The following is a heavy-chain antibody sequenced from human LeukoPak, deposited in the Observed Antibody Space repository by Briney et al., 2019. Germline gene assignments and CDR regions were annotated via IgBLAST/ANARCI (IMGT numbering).Heavy chain of an antibody. V-gene: IGHV3-30*02. Sequence: PGGSLRLSCAASGFTFSSYGMHWVRQAPGKGLEWVAFIRYDGSNKYYADSVKGRFTISRDNSKNTLYLQMNSLRAEDTAVYYCAKVRDPYYYGSGNYFDYWGQGTLVAVSS. D-gene: IGHD3-10*01. CDR1: GFTFSSYG. CDR2: IRYDGSNK. J-gene: IGHJ4*02. CDR3: AKVRDPYYYGSGNYFDY.